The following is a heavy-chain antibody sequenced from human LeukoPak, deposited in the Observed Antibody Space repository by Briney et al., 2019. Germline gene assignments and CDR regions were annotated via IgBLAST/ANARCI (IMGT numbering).Heavy chain of an antibody. CDR3: ARGTGLGGDYVSN. D-gene: IGHD4-17*01. CDR2: INPSGGTT. Sequence: ASVKVSCKASGYTFITYYMHWVRQAPGQGLEWMGVINPSGGTTSYAQKFQARVTMTRDTSTSTVYMELCSLRSEDTAVYYCARGTGLGGDYVSNWGQGTLVTVSS. CDR1: GYTFITYY. V-gene: IGHV1-46*01. J-gene: IGHJ4*02.